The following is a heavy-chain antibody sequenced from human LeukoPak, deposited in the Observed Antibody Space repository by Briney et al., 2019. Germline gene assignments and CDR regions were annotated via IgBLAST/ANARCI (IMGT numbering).Heavy chain of an antibody. V-gene: IGHV4-31*01. Sequence: SETLSLTCTVSGGSISSGGYYWSWIRQHPGKGLEWIGYIYYSGSTYYNPSLKSQVTISVDTSKNQFSLKLSSVTAADTAVYYCARELRGSEQYGMDVWGQGTTVTVSS. CDR3: ARELRGSEQYGMDV. CDR2: IYYSGST. CDR1: GGSISSGGYY. J-gene: IGHJ6*02. D-gene: IGHD3-10*01.